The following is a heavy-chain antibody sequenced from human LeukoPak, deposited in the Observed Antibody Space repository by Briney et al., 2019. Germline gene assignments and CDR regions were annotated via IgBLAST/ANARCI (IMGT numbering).Heavy chain of an antibody. CDR2: INHSGST. V-gene: IGHV4-34*01. D-gene: IGHD6-13*01. CDR1: GGSFSGYY. CDR3: ARGITRRGYSSSWYVFRFDP. J-gene: IGHJ5*02. Sequence: SETLSLTCAVYGGSFSGYYWSWIRQPPGKGLEWLGEINHSGSTNYNPSLKSRVTISVDTSKNQFSLKLSSVTAADTAVYYCARGITRRGYSSSWYVFRFDPWGQGTLVTVSS.